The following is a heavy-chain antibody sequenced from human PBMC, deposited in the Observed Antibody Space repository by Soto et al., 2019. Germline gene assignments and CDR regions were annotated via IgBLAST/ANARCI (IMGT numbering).Heavy chain of an antibody. Sequence: SETLSLTCTVSGDSISRYYWSWFRQPPEKRPKWISYNYYSGNTNYNPSLKSRVTISGDTSKNQFSLKLSSVTAADTAVYYCARDRQLWLLAGAFDIWGQGTTVTVSS. CDR3: ARDRQLWLLAGAFDI. V-gene: IGHV4-59*01. CDR1: GDSISRYY. CDR2: NYYSGNT. J-gene: IGHJ3*02. D-gene: IGHD5-18*01.